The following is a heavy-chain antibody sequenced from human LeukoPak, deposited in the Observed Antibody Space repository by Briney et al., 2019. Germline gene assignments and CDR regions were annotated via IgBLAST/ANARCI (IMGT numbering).Heavy chain of an antibody. J-gene: IGHJ4*02. V-gene: IGHV4-31*03. CDR2: IYYSGST. CDR3: ARARSSGWLVYFDY. D-gene: IGHD6-19*01. Sequence: SETLSLTCTVSGGSISSGGYYWSWIRQHPGKGLEWIGYIYYSGSTYYNPSLKSRVTISVDTSKNQFSLKLSSVTAADTAVYYCARARSSGWLVYFDYWGQGTLVTVSS. CDR1: GGSISSGGYY.